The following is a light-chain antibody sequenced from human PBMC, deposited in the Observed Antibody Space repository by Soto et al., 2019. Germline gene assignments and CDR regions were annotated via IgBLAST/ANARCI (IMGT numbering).Light chain of an antibody. V-gene: IGLV2-14*03. CDR2: DVT. CDR3: SSYSSTNTFIL. Sequence: QSVLTQPASVSGSPGQSITISCTGTSSDVGGYKYVSWYQQHPGKAPKLLIYDVTNRPSGVSNRFSGSKSGNTASLTISGLQAEDEADYYCSSYSSTNTFILFGGGTKLTVL. J-gene: IGLJ2*01. CDR1: SSDVGGYKY.